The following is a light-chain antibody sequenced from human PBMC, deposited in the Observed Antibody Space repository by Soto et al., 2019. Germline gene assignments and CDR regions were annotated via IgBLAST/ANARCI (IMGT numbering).Light chain of an antibody. CDR1: QNINNW. Sequence: DIQMTQSPSTLSASVGDRVTITCRASQNINNWLAWYQQKPGKVPKLLIYTASSLESGVPSRFSGSGSGTQFTLTISSLQPDDFATYYCQQYNSYSRGTFGQGNKVEIK. CDR2: TAS. CDR3: QQYNSYSRGT. V-gene: IGKV1-5*03. J-gene: IGKJ1*01.